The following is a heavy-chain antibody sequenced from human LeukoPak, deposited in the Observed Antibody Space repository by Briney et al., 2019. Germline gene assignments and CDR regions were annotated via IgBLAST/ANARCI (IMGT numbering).Heavy chain of an antibody. CDR2: ISYDGSNK. CDR1: GFTFSSYG. CDR3: AIFEYSSSY. J-gene: IGHJ4*02. V-gene: IGHV3-30*03. D-gene: IGHD6-6*01. Sequence: PGRSLRLSCAASGFTFSSYGMHWVRQAPGKGLEWVTVISYDGSNKYYADSVKGRFTISRDNSKNTLYLQMNSLRAEDTAVYYCAIFEYSSSYWGQGTLVTVSS.